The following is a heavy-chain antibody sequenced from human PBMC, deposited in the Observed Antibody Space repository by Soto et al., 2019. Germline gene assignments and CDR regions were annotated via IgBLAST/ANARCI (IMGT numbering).Heavy chain of an antibody. D-gene: IGHD5-18*01. CDR1: GGSFSGYY. Sequence: SETLSLTCAVYGGSFSGYYWSWIRQPPGKGLEWIGEINHSGSTNYNPSLKSRVTISVDTSKNQFSLKLSSVTAADTAVYYCATRGRYSYGSDYWGQGTLVTVS. CDR2: INHSGST. V-gene: IGHV4-34*01. J-gene: IGHJ4*02. CDR3: ATRGRYSYGSDY.